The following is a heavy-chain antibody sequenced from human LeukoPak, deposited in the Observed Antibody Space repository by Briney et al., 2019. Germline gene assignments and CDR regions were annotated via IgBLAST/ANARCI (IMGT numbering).Heavy chain of an antibody. Sequence: ASVKVSCKASEDTFTGYYIHWVRQAPGQGLEWLGWINANTGGTSYAQKFQAGATITRNTSINTAYIELSRLRSGDTAVYYCAKVRERGYSSKPFDLWGQGTMVTVSS. D-gene: IGHD5-18*01. CDR2: INANTGGT. V-gene: IGHV1-2*02. J-gene: IGHJ3*01. CDR3: AKVRERGYSSKPFDL. CDR1: EDTFTGYY.